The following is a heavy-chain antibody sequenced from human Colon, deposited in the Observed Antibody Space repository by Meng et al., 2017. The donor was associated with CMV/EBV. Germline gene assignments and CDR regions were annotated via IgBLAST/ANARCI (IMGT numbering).Heavy chain of an antibody. Sequence: GGSLRLSCEASGFIFSSYGMHWVRQAPGKGLEWVALIEYDGSNKKYVDSVKGRFTITRDNSKNTLYLQMSSLRAEDTAVYYCAKDSGSYDSFDHWGQGTLDTVSS. CDR3: AKDSGSYDSFDH. D-gene: IGHD1-26*01. CDR2: IEYDGSNK. CDR1: GFIFSSYG. V-gene: IGHV3-30*02. J-gene: IGHJ4*02.